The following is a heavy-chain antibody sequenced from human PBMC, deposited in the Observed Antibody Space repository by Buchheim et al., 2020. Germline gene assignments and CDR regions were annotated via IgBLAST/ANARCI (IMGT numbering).Heavy chain of an antibody. CDR1: GGSISSNNW. V-gene: IGHV4-4*02. J-gene: IGHJ4*02. D-gene: IGHD3-10*01. CDR2: IFHSGST. Sequence: QVQLQESGPGLVKPSGTLSLTCAVSGGSISSNNWWSWVRQPPGKGLEWNGEIFHSGSTNYNPSLKSRVTIPVTRSKNQFSRKLSSVTAADTAVYYCARSYGSGRGYAYWGQGTL. CDR3: ARSYGSGRGYAY.